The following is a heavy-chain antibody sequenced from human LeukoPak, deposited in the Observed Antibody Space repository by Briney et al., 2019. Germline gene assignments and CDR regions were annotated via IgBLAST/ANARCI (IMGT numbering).Heavy chain of an antibody. CDR3: ARISGSSKKYFQH. CDR1: GFTFSNYW. D-gene: IGHD1-26*01. V-gene: IGHV3-7*01. Sequence: GGSLRLSCAASGFTFSNYWMSWVRQAPGKGLEWVANIEQDGSEQYYVDSVKGRFTISRDNANNSVYLQMNSLRAEDTALYYCARISGSSKKYFQHWGQGTLATVSS. J-gene: IGHJ1*01. CDR2: IEQDGSEQ.